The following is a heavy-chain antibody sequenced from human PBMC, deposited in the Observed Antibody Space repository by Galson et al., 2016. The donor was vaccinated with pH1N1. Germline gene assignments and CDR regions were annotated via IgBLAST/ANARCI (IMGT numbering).Heavy chain of an antibody. CDR1: GYSFSNYW. CDR3: ARRLGHRFGYSHRGALYI. D-gene: IGHD5-18*01. Sequence: QSGAEVKQPGESLKISCKGSGYSFSNYWIAWVRQMPGKGLEWMGIIYPGDSDTKYSPSFQGQVTISADKSITTAYLQLRSLKASHTAMYYCARRLGHRFGYSHRGALYIWGQGTSVAVSP. V-gene: IGHV5-51*03. J-gene: IGHJ3*02. CDR2: IYPGDSDT.